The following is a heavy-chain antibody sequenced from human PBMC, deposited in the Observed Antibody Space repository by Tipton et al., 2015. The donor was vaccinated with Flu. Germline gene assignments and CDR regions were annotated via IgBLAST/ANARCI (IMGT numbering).Heavy chain of an antibody. CDR3: ASLRIGVAIAPPTKDFYHYYAMDV. J-gene: IGHJ6*02. CDR1: GGSFTDPSYY. V-gene: IGHV4-39*07. Sequence: GGSFTDPSYYWGWIRQSPGKGLEWLGIINHDGNTYYAPSLKRRVTMSVDSSKKQFSVTLTSVTAPDTAAYYCASLRIGVAIAPPTKDFYHYYAMDVWGQGTTVTVSS. D-gene: IGHD1-26*01. CDR2: INHDGNT.